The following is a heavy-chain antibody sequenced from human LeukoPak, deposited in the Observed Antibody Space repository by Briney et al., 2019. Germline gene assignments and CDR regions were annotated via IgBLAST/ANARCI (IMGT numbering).Heavy chain of an antibody. J-gene: IGHJ4*02. CDR3: ARPYDSSGYYYVTLNY. CDR1: GFTFSSYS. V-gene: IGHV3-48*01. D-gene: IGHD3-22*01. CDR2: ISSSSSTI. Sequence: GGSLRLSCAASGFTFSSYSMNWVRQAPGKGLEWVSYISSSSSTIYYSDSMKGRFTISRDNAKNSLYLQMNSLRAEDTAVYYCARPYDSSGYYYVTLNYWGQGTLVTVSS.